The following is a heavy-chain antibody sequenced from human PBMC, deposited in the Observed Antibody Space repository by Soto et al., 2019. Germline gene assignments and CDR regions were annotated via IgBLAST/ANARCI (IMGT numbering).Heavy chain of an antibody. CDR2: IWYDGSNK. J-gene: IGHJ5*02. Sequence: GGSLRLSCAASGFTFSSYGMHWVRQAPGKGLEWVAVIWYDGSNKYYADSVKGRFTISRDNSKNPLYLQMNSLRAEDTAVYYCVKSSSWTRGNWFDPWGQGTLVTVSS. D-gene: IGHD6-13*01. CDR1: GFTFSSYG. V-gene: IGHV3-33*06. CDR3: VKSSSWTRGNWFDP.